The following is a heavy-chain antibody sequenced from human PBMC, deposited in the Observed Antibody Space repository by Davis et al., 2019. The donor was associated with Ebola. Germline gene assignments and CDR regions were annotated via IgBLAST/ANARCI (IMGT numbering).Heavy chain of an antibody. CDR3: AREGGSSSSGGLDV. V-gene: IGHV3-7*03. CDR1: GFMFTNYW. CDR2: INEDGSER. J-gene: IGHJ6*02. Sequence: GGSLRLSCSTSGFMFTNYWMSWVRQAPGKGLKWVANINEDGSERHYVDSVKGRFTISRDNSKNSLYLQMNSLRAEDTAVYYCAREGGSSSSGGLDVWGQGTTVTVSS. D-gene: IGHD6-6*01.